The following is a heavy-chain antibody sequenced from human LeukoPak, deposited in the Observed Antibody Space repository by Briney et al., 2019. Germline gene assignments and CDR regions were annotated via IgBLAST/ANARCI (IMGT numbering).Heavy chain of an antibody. Sequence: GGSLRLSCAASGFTFSSYEMNWVRQAPGKGLEWVSYISSSGSTIYYADSVKGRFTISRDNAKNSLYLQMNSLRAEDTAVYYCARVGVGSSSWTPNWFDPWGQGTLVTVSS. CDR1: GFTFSSYE. D-gene: IGHD6-13*01. CDR3: ARVGVGSSSWTPNWFDP. V-gene: IGHV3-48*03. J-gene: IGHJ5*02. CDR2: ISSSGSTI.